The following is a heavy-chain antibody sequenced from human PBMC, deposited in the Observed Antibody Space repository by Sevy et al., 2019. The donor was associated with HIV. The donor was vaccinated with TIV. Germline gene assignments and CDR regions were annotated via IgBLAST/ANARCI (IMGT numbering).Heavy chain of an antibody. Sequence: ASVKVSCKVSGYTLAKFSIHWVRQAPGKGLEWMTSFDPEDGDPEDGKTIYAQRFQGRLTMAEDTSPDTAFMELSSLTSEDTAMYYCTAVGLRYFSGSSSYQGDWFDPWGQGTLVTVSS. D-gene: IGHD2-2*01. V-gene: IGHV1-24*01. CDR1: GYTLAKFS. J-gene: IGHJ5*02. CDR3: TAVGLRYFSGSSSYQGDWFDP. CDR2: FDPEDGDPEDGKT.